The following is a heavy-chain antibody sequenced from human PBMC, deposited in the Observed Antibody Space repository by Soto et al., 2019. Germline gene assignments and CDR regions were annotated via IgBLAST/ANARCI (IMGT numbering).Heavy chain of an antibody. CDR2: IYTSGST. V-gene: IGHV4-4*07. CDR1: GGSMSSYY. J-gene: IGHJ5*02. D-gene: IGHD3-10*01. CDR3: ARGPRNAPMVRGIIGFFGP. Sequence: QVQLQESGPGLVKPSETLSLACTVSGGSMSSYYWSWIRQPAGKGLEWIGRIYTSGSTNYNPSLKSRVTMSIDTSKKQFSLKLTSVTAADTAVYYCARGPRNAPMVRGIIGFFGPWGQGTLVTVSS.